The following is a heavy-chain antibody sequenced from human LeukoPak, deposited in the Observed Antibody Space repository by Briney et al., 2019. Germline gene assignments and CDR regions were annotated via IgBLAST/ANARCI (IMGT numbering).Heavy chain of an antibody. CDR3: ARGGNYADY. CDR2: INHSGST. V-gene: IGHV4-34*01. D-gene: IGHD1-7*01. J-gene: IGHJ4*02. Sequence: SETLSLTCAVYGGSFSGYYWSWIRQPPGKGLERIGEINHSGSTNYNPSLKSRVTISVDTSKNQFSLKLSSVTAADTAVYYCARGGNYADYWGQGTLVTVSS. CDR1: GGSFSGYY.